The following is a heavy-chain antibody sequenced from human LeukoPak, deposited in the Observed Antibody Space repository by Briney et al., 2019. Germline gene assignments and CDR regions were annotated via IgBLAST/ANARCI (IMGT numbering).Heavy chain of an antibody. CDR1: GFILSDHY. V-gene: IGHV3-72*01. J-gene: IGHJ3*01. CDR3: VRGFHSFDV. Sequence: GGSLRLSCATSGFILSDHYMGWVRQVPGKGLEWIGRSTDKASGSRTVYAASVSGRFTVSRDESKNSLYLQMNSLRTEDTALYYCVRGFHSFDVWGQGTLVIVSS. D-gene: IGHD3-10*01. CDR2: STDKASGSRT.